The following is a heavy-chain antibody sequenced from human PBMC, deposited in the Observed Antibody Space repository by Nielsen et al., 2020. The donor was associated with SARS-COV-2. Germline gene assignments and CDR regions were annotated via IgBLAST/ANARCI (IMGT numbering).Heavy chain of an antibody. J-gene: IGHJ4*02. CDR3: ARVGSYGDPEYLDY. V-gene: IGHV3-9*01. Sequence: SLKISCTASGFTFHDFGMHWVRQAPGKGLEWVSGVSWNSDRIVYVDSVKGRFTISRDNARNTLYLQMNSLRVEDTAVYYCARVGSYGDPEYLDYWGQGALVTVSS. CDR2: VSWNSDRI. CDR1: GFTFHDFG. D-gene: IGHD4/OR15-4a*01.